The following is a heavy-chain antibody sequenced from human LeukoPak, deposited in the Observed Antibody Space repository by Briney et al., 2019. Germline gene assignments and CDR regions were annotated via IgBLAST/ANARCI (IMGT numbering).Heavy chain of an antibody. J-gene: IGHJ6*03. CDR3: ARVRKLRRGYYYYMDV. V-gene: IGHV3-11*04. CDR2: ISSSGSTI. D-gene: IGHD1-14*01. Sequence: LSLTCTVSGGSISSYYWSWLRQAPGKGLEWVSYISSSGSTIYYADSVKGRFTISRDNAKNSLYLQMNSLRAEDTAVYYCARVRKLRRGYYYYMDVWGKGTTVTVSS. CDR1: GGSISSYY.